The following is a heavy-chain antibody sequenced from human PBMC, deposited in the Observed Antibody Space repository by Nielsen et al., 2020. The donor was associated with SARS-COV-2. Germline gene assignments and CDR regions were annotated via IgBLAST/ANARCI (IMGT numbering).Heavy chain of an antibody. D-gene: IGHD3-3*01. CDR3: ARDGVGYYYYMDV. CDR2: IFSDGST. CDR1: GFIVSKNY. J-gene: IGHJ6*03. Sequence: GGSLRLSCAASGFIVSKNYMNWVRQGPGKGLEWVSVIFSDGSTYYADSVKGRFTISRDTSRNTLFLQMNSLRDEDTGVYYCARDGVGYYYYMDVWGKGTTVTVSS. V-gene: IGHV3-66*01.